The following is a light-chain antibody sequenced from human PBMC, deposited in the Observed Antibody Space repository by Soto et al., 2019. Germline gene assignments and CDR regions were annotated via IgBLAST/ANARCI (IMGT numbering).Light chain of an antibody. V-gene: IGKV3-20*01. Sequence: EIVLTQSPGTLSLSPGERATLSCSASQSVSGAYLAWYQQKPGQAPRLLIYDASSRATGIPDRFSGSGSVTDFTLTISRLEPEDFAVFFCQHYGNSPLTFGQGTKVEIK. CDR3: QHYGNSPLT. CDR2: DAS. J-gene: IGKJ1*01. CDR1: QSVSGAY.